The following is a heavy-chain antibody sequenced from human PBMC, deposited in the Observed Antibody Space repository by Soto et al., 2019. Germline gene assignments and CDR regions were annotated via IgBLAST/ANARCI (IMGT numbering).Heavy chain of an antibody. D-gene: IGHD3-22*01. Sequence: QITLKESGPTLVKPTQTLTLTCTFSGFSLSTSGVGVGWIRQPPGKALEWLALIYWDDDKRYSPSLKSRLTITKDTSKNQVVLTMTNMDPVDTSTYYCALSASSGYYAYFDYWGQGTLVTVSS. V-gene: IGHV2-5*02. J-gene: IGHJ4*02. CDR3: ALSASSGYYAYFDY. CDR1: GFSLSTSGVG. CDR2: IYWDDDK.